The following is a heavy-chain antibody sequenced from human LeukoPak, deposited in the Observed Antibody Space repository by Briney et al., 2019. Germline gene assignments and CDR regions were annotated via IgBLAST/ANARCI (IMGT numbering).Heavy chain of an antibody. Sequence: SETLSLTCAVSGGFISSGGYSWSWIRQPPGRGLEWIGYIYHSGSTYYNPSLKSRVTISVDRSKNQFSLKVSSVTAADTAVYYCASAKLDNWFDPWGQGTLVTVSS. CDR3: ASAKLDNWFDP. CDR1: GGFISSGGYS. J-gene: IGHJ5*02. D-gene: IGHD4/OR15-4a*01. CDR2: IYHSGST. V-gene: IGHV4-30-2*01.